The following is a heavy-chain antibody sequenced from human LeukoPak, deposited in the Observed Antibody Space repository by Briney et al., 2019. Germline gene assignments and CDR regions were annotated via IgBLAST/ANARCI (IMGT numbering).Heavy chain of an antibody. CDR3: VRSSRAVAGTVDY. J-gene: IGHJ4*02. CDR1: GGSISSSSYY. Sequence: SETLSLTCTVSGGSISSSSYYWGWIRQPPGKGLEWIGSIYYSGSTYYNPSLKSRVTISVDTSKNQFSLKLSSVTAADTAVYYCVRSSRAVAGTVDYWGQGTLVTVSS. V-gene: IGHV4-39*01. D-gene: IGHD6-19*01. CDR2: IYYSGST.